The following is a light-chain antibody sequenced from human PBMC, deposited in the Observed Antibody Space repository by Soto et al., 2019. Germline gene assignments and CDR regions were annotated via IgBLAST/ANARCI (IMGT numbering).Light chain of an antibody. CDR3: QSYDSSLGRDV. J-gene: IGLJ1*01. CDR2: GNS. Sequence: QSVLTQPPSVSGAPGQRVTISCTGSSSNIGAGYDVHWYQQLPGTAPKLLIYGNSNRPSGVPDRFSGSKSGTSASLAITGLQAEDEADYYCQSYDSSLGRDVFGTGTKVTVL. V-gene: IGLV1-40*01. CDR1: SSNIGAGYD.